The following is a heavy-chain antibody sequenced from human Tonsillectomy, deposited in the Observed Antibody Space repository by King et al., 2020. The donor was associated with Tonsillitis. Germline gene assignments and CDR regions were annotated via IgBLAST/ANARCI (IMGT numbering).Heavy chain of an antibody. J-gene: IGHJ2*01. Sequence: VQLVESGGGLVKPGGSLRLACAASGFTFSSYSMNWVRHAPGKGLEWCSSISSSISYIYYADSVKGRLTIYRDHAKNALYLQMNSLRAEDTAVYYFARDKVSEYFDLWGRGTLVTVSS. CDR3: ARDKVSEYFDL. CDR2: ISSSISYI. V-gene: IGHV3-21*01. CDR1: GFTFSSYS.